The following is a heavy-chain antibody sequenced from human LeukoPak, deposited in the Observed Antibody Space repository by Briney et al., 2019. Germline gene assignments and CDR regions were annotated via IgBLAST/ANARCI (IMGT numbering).Heavy chain of an antibody. J-gene: IGHJ4*02. CDR1: GFTFNTYS. CDR3: AREYSSSWYGY. CDR2: ISSSSSYI. V-gene: IGHV3-21*01. D-gene: IGHD6-13*01. Sequence: PGGSLRLSCAASGFTFNTYSMNWVRQAPGKGLEWVSSISSSSSYIYYADSVKGRFTISRDNAKNSLYLQMNSLRAEDTTVYYCAREYSSSWYGYWGQGTLVTVSS.